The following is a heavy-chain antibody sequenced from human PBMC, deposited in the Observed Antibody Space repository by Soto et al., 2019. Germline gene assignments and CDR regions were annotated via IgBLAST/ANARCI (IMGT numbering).Heavy chain of an antibody. V-gene: IGHV3-30*18. CDR1: GFTFSIYG. J-gene: IGHJ6*02. CDR3: AKESHRGTGYGMAV. D-gene: IGHD2-21*01. Sequence: QVQVVESGGGVVQPGRSLRLSCAASGFTFSIYGMHWVRQAPGKGLEWVAVISYDGSNQYYGGSVKGRFTISRDNSKNMVFLQMNSLGAEDTAVYYCAKESHRGTGYGMAVWGQGTTVTVSS. CDR2: ISYDGSNQ.